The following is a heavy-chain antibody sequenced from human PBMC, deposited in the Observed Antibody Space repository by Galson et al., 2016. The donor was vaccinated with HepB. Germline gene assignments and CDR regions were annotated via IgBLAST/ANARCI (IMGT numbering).Heavy chain of an antibody. D-gene: IGHD1-26*01. CDR1: GFTFSSYW. Sequence: SLRLSCAASGFTFSSYWMHWVRQGPGEGLVWVSRSNPDGSSTGYADTVKGRFTISRDNAKNTLYLQMNNLRVEDTAVYYCAILGRQPLAAFVDFRGPGTLVTVSS. J-gene: IGHJ4*02. V-gene: IGHV3-74*01. CDR2: SNPDGSST. CDR3: AILGRQPLAAFVDF.